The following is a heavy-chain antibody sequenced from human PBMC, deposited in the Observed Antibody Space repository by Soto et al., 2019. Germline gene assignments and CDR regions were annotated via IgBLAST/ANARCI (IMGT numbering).Heavy chain of an antibody. CDR2: IYYAGRT. D-gene: IGHD6-25*01. J-gene: IGHJ4*02. CDR3: ARRIADTETFDY. Sequence: SETLSLTCTVSGGSMIIYYWSWILQPPGRALEWIAFIYYAGRTTYKTYPHSRVNISVDTSKNQFSLQVTSVTAAHTAVHYCARRIADTETFDYWGQGTLVTVSS. CDR1: GGSMIIYY. V-gene: IGHV4-59*08.